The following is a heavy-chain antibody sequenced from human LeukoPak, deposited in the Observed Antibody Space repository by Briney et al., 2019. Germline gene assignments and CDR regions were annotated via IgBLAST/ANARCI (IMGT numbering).Heavy chain of an antibody. J-gene: IGHJ4*02. Sequence: GGSLRLSCAVSGFTFSNYGMSWVRQAPGKGLEWVANIKPDGGEKHYVDSVKGRFTISRDNAKSSLYLQMNSLRAEDTAMYYCARGGGAFWSQGTLVTVSS. CDR2: IKPDGGEK. D-gene: IGHD1-26*01. CDR3: ARGGGAF. V-gene: IGHV3-7*01. CDR1: GFTFSNYG.